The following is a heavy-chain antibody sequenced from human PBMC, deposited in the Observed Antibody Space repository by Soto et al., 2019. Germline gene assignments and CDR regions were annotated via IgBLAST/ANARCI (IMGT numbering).Heavy chain of an antibody. J-gene: IGHJ4*02. Sequence: QITVKESGLPLVKPTQTLTLTCTFSGFSLSTNGMGVGWIRQSPGKALEWLALIYWDDDKRYSPSLRSRRTITQEHSKNQVHFTMTTLDPVDTATYYCARLTRGVYDLDRLWEKFDYWGQGTLVNVSS. V-gene: IGHV2-5*02. D-gene: IGHD5-12*01. CDR1: GFSLSTNGMG. CDR2: IYWDDDK. CDR3: ARLTRGVYDLDRLWEKFDY.